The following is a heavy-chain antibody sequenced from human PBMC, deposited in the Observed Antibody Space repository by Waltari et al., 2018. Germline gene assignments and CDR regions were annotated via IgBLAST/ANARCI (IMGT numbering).Heavy chain of an antibody. CDR1: GFTFSSYS. V-gene: IGHV3-48*01. J-gene: IGHJ4*02. CDR2: IRSSSSTI. Sequence: EVQLVESGGGLVQPGGSLRLSCAASGFTFSSYSMNWVRQAPGKGLEWVSYIRSSSSTIYYADSVKGRFTISRDNAKNSLYLQMNSLRAEDTAVYYCAREWLRLPDYWGQGTLVTVSS. D-gene: IGHD5-12*01. CDR3: AREWLRLPDY.